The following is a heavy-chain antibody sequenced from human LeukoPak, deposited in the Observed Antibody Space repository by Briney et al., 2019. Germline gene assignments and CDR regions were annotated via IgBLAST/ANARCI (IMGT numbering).Heavy chain of an antibody. CDR3: ARLPTVKDAFDI. J-gene: IGHJ3*02. Sequence: SETLSLTCTVSGGSISSNSYYWGWIRQPPGKGLEWIGSIYYSGSTYYNPSLKSRVTISVDTSKNQFSLKLSSVTAADTAVYYCARLPTVKDAFDIWGQGTMVTASS. CDR1: GGSISSNSYY. V-gene: IGHV4-39*01. CDR2: IYYSGST. D-gene: IGHD4-17*01.